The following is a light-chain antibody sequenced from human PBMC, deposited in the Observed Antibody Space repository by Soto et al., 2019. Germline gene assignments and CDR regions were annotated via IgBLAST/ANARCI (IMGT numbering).Light chain of an antibody. V-gene: IGKV3-15*01. Sequence: EIVITQSPATLSVSPGERATLSCRASENIYTNLAWYQQKPGQAPRLLFYGASTRATGLPARFSGTGSGTEFTLTINSLQAEDSAVYYCQQYYNWPRTFGQGTRLE. CDR2: GAS. CDR1: ENIYTN. J-gene: IGKJ5*01. CDR3: QQYYNWPRT.